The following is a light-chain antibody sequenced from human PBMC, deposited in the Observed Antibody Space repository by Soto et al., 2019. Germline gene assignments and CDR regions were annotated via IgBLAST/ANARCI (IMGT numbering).Light chain of an antibody. V-gene: IGKV3D-20*01. CDR2: DAS. CDR3: QQYGSSPS. CDR1: QSVSNSY. J-gene: IGKJ2*01. Sequence: EIVLTQSPATLSLSPGERATLSCGATQSVSNSYLAWYKQKPGLAPRLLIYDASSRATGIPDRFSGSGSGTDFTLTISRLEPEDVAVYYCQQYGSSPSFGQGTKLEIK.